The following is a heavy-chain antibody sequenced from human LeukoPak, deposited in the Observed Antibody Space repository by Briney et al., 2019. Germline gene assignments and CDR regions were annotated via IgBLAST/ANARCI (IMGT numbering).Heavy chain of an antibody. CDR3: AREPLWSGYSYYYYYMDV. CDR2: IYTSGYT. J-gene: IGHJ6*03. D-gene: IGHD3-3*01. V-gene: IGHV4-4*07. CDR1: GGSISSYY. Sequence: SETLSLTCTVSGGSISSYYWSWVRQPAGKGLEWIGRIYTSGYTNSNPSLKSRVTMSVDTSKNQFSLKLSSVTAADTAVYYCAREPLWSGYSYYYYYMDVWGKGTTVTVSS.